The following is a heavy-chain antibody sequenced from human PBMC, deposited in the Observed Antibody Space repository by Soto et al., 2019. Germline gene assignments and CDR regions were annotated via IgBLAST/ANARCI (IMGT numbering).Heavy chain of an antibody. CDR3: ARGYSGSYYFDY. CDR1: GGTFSRYS. V-gene: IGHV1-69*13. CDR2: IIPIFGTA. Sequence: GASVKVSCKASGGTFSRYSISWVRQAPGQGLEWMGGIIPIFGTANYAQKFQGRVTITADESTSTAYMELSSLRSEDTAVYYCARGYSGSYYFDYWGQGPQVTVSS. J-gene: IGHJ4*02. D-gene: IGHD1-26*01.